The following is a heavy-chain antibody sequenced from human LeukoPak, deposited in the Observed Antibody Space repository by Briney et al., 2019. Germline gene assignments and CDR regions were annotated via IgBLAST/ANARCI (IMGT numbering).Heavy chain of an antibody. J-gene: IGHJ5*02. CDR1: GYTLTELS. CDR2: FDPEDGET. CDR3: ARGQDSSSWYRFDP. Sequence: ASVKVSCKVSGYTLTELSMHWVRQAPGKGLEWMGGFDPEDGETIYAQKFQGRVTMAEDTSTDTAYMELSSLRSEDTAVYYCARGQDSSSWYRFDPWGQGTLVTVSS. D-gene: IGHD6-13*01. V-gene: IGHV1-24*01.